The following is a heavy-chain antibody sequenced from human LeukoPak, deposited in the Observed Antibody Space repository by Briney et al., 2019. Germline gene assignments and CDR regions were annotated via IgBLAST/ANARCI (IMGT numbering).Heavy chain of an antibody. D-gene: IGHD2-2*01. Sequence: PSETLSLTCTVSGGSISSSSYYWSWIRQPPGKGLEWIEEINHSGSTNYNPSLKSRVTISVDTSKNQFSLKLSSVTAADTAVYYCARGYCSSTSCYFFSGHLRSYFVRFDPWGQGTLVTVSS. CDR1: GGSISSSSYY. J-gene: IGHJ5*02. CDR2: INHSGST. V-gene: IGHV4-39*07. CDR3: ARGYCSSTSCYFFSGHLRSYFVRFDP.